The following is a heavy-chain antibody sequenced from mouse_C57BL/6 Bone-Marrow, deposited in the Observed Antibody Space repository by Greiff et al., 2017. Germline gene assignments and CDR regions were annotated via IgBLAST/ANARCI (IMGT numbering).Heavy chain of an antibody. D-gene: IGHD2-3*01. CDR2: IWTGGGT. Sequence: VKLVESGPGLVAPSQSLSITCTVSGFSLASYAISWVRQPPGKGLEWLGVIWTGGGTNYNLALKSRLSIGKDNSKSQVFLKMNSLQTDDTARYYGARNSIYDGPYYFDYWGQGTTLTVSS. CDR1: GFSLASYA. J-gene: IGHJ2*01. CDR3: ARNSIYDGPYYFDY. V-gene: IGHV2-9-1*01.